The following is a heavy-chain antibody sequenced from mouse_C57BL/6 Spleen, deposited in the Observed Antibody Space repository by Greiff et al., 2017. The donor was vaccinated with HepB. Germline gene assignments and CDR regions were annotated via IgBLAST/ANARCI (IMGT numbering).Heavy chain of an antibody. CDR1: GYAFSSYW. Sequence: VQLQQSGAELVKPGASVKISCKASGYAFSSYWMNWVKQRPGKGLEWIGQIYPGDGDTNYNGKFKGKATLTADKSSSTAYLQLRSLTSEDSAVDFCARQTGPRYFDVWGTGTTVTVSS. J-gene: IGHJ1*03. V-gene: IGHV1-80*01. CDR3: ARQTGPRYFDV. D-gene: IGHD4-1*01. CDR2: IYPGDGDT.